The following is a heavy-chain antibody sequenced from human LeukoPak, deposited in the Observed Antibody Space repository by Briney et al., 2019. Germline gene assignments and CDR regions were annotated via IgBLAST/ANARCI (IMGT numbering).Heavy chain of an antibody. Sequence: QPGRPLRLSCAASGFRFSSYEMHWVRQATGKGLEWVSAIGTVGDTYYPDSVKGRFTTSREDAKNSLYLQMSSLRAGDTAVYYCVRDLTGENAFDIWGQGTMVTVSS. V-gene: IGHV3-13*01. CDR2: IGTVGDT. CDR3: VRDLTGENAFDI. D-gene: IGHD3-16*01. CDR1: GFRFSSYE. J-gene: IGHJ3*02.